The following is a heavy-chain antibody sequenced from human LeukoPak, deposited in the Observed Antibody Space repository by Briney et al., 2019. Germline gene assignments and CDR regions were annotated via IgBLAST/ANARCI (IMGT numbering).Heavy chain of an antibody. CDR2: ISYDGSNK. Sequence: GGSLRLSCAASGFTFSSYAMHWVRQAPGKGLEWVAVISYDGSNKYYADSVKGRFTISRDNSKNTLYLQMNSLRAEDTAVYYCATVDPILQIQLWLPTFDYWGQGTLVTVSS. CDR1: GFTFSSYA. CDR3: ATVDPILQIQLWLPTFDY. D-gene: IGHD5-18*01. V-gene: IGHV3-30*04. J-gene: IGHJ4*02.